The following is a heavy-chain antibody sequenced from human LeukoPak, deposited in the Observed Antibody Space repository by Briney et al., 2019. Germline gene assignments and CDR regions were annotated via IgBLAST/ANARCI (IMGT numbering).Heavy chain of an antibody. D-gene: IGHD1-14*01. CDR3: ARLTDYLVDSVIGY. CDR1: GGTFNRYA. V-gene: IGHV1-69*04. CDR2: IIPMIGIT. J-gene: IGHJ1*01. Sequence: SVKVSCKASGGTFNRYALSWVRQAPGQGLEWMGRIIPMIGITNYAQSFQGRVTITADKTTSTAYMELSSLRAEDTAVYYCARLTDYLVDSVIGYWGQGTLITVSS.